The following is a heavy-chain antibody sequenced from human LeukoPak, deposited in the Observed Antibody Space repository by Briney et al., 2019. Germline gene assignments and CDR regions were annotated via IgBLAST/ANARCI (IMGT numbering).Heavy chain of an antibody. D-gene: IGHD3-22*01. CDR3: ARLESGHYYDSSGYYFDAFDI. V-gene: IGHV4-34*01. Sequence: SETLSLTCAVYGGSFSGYYWSWIRQPPGKGLEWIGEINHSGSTNYNPSLKSRVTISVDTSKNQFSLKLSSVTAADTAVYYCARLESGHYYDSSGYYFDAFDIWGQGTMVTVSS. CDR2: INHSGST. CDR1: GGSFSGYY. J-gene: IGHJ3*02.